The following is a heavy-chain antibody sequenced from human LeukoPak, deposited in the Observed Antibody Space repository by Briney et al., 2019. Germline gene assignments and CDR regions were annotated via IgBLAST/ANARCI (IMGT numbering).Heavy chain of an antibody. V-gene: IGHV3-7*03. J-gene: IGHJ4*02. D-gene: IGHD7-27*01. Sequence: GGSLRLSCAASGFTFVRYYMTWVRQAPGKGLEWVANIKQDGRDKNYVDSVKGRFTISRDNTKNLVFLQMNSLTGEDTAVYYCAREIWGPECWGQGTLVTVSS. CDR1: GFTFVRYY. CDR2: IKQDGRDK. CDR3: AREIWGPEC.